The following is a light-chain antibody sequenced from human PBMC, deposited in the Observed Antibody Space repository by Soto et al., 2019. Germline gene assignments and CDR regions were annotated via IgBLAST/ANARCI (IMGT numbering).Light chain of an antibody. CDR2: DAS. V-gene: IGKV3-11*01. Sequence: EIVLTQSPATLSLSPGERATLSCRASQSVSSYLAWYQQKPGQAPRLLIYDASNRATGIPARFSGSGSGTDFPLPISSLEPEDFTVYYCQQRSNWPGVTFGGGTKVELK. CDR1: QSVSSY. CDR3: QQRSNWPGVT. J-gene: IGKJ4*01.